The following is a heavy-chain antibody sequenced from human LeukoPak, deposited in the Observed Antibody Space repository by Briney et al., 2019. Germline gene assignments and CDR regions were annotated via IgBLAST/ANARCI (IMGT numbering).Heavy chain of an antibody. V-gene: IGHV1-18*01. CDR2: IRAYNGNT. Sequence: ASVKVSCKASGYTFTSYGISWVRQAPGQGLEWMGWIRAYNGNTNYAQKLQGRVTMTTDTSTSTAYMELRSLRSDDTAVYYCARDTPHLHYDYVWGSYRYTLDYWGQGTLVTVSS. J-gene: IGHJ4*02. D-gene: IGHD3-16*02. CDR3: ARDTPHLHYDYVWGSYRYTLDY. CDR1: GYTFTSYG.